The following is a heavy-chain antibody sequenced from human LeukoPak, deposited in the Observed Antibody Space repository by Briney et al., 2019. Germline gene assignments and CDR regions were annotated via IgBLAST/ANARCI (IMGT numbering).Heavy chain of an antibody. V-gene: IGHV3-21*01. CDR3: AKDQKVRGVY. D-gene: IGHD3-10*01. CDR2: ISSSSSYI. J-gene: IGHJ4*02. CDR1: GFTFSAYG. Sequence: GGSLRLSCAASGFTFSAYGMNWVRQAPGKGLEWVSSISSSSSYIYYADSVKGRFTISRDNSKNTLYLQMNSLRAEDTAVYYCAKDQKVRGVYRGQGTLVTVSS.